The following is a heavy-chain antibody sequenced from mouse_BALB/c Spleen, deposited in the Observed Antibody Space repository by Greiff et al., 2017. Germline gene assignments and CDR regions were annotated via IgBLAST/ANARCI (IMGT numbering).Heavy chain of an antibody. Sequence: EVNLVESGGGLVQPGGSLKLSCAASGFTFSSYGMSWVRQTPDKRLELVATINSNGGSTYYPDSVKGRFTISRDNAKNTLYLQMSSLKSEDTAMYYCARDGYYGYVNYWGQGTTLTVSS. CDR2: INSNGGST. CDR3: ARDGYYGYVNY. J-gene: IGHJ2*01. D-gene: IGHD1-2*01. CDR1: GFTFSSYG. V-gene: IGHV5-6-3*01.